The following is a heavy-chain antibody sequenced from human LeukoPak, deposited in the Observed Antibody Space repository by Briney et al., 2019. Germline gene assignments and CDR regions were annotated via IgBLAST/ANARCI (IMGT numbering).Heavy chain of an antibody. J-gene: IGHJ6*02. V-gene: IGHV4-31*03. CDR2: IFYSGSST. D-gene: IGHD1-26*01. Sequence: SQTLSLTCTVSGGSISSGGHYWSWIRQHPGKGLEWIGYIFYSGSSTNYNPSLKSRVTISVDRSKNQFSLKLSSVTAADTAVYYCARQGHKLTLVDYYGMDVWGQGTTVTVSS. CDR1: GGSISSGGHY. CDR3: ARQGHKLTLVDYYGMDV.